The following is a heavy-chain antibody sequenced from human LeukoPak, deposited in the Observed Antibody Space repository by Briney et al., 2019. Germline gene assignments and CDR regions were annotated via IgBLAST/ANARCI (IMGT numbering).Heavy chain of an antibody. CDR1: GYTFTSYY. CDR2: INPSGGST. J-gene: IGHJ4*02. V-gene: IGHV1-46*01. Sequence: ASVKVSCKASGYTFTSYYMHWVRQAPGQGLEWMGIINPSGGSTSYAQKFQGRVTMTRDMSTSTVYMELSSLRSEDTAVYYCARSYYYDSSGYYGFDYWGQGTLVTVSS. CDR3: ARSYYYDSSGYYGFDY. D-gene: IGHD3-22*01.